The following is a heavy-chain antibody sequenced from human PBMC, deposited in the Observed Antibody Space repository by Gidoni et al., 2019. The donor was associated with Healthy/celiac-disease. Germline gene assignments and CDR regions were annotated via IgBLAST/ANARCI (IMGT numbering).Heavy chain of an antibody. V-gene: IGHV3-15*01. CDR2: IKSKTDGGTT. D-gene: IGHD1-26*01. CDR1: GFTFSNAW. J-gene: IGHJ6*02. CDR3: TTGATWASYYYYGMDV. Sequence: EVHLVESGGGLVKPGGSLRLTCSASGFTFSNAWMSWVRQAPGKGLEWVGRIKSKTDGGTTDYAAPVKGRFTISRDDSKNTLYLQMNSLKTEDTAVYYCTTGATWASYYYYGMDVWGQGTTVTVSS.